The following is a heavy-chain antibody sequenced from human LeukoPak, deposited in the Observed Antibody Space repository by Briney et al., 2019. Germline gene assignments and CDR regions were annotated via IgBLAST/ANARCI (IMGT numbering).Heavy chain of an antibody. D-gene: IGHD3-10*01. Sequence: GGSLRLSCAASGFTFSTYGMHWVRQAPGKGLEWVTFIRSDANRKYYADSVKGRFAISRDTSKNTLYLQMSSLNTEDTAVYYCARDQGAYYYGSVLDYWGQGTLVTVSS. J-gene: IGHJ4*02. CDR2: IRSDANRK. CDR1: GFTFSTYG. V-gene: IGHV3-30*02. CDR3: ARDQGAYYYGSVLDY.